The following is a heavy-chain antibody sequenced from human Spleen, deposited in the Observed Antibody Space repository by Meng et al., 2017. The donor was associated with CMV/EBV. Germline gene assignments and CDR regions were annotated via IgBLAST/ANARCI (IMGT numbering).Heavy chain of an antibody. D-gene: IGHD2-2*01. V-gene: IGHV3-48*03. CDR2: ISSSGSTI. Sequence: GESLRLSCAASRFTFSSYEMNWVRQAPGKGLEWVSYISSSGSTIYYADSVKGRFTISRDNAKNSLYLQMNSLRAEDTAVYYCARSDYQRDYFDYWGQGTLVTVSS. J-gene: IGHJ4*02. CDR3: ARSDYQRDYFDY. CDR1: RFTFSSYE.